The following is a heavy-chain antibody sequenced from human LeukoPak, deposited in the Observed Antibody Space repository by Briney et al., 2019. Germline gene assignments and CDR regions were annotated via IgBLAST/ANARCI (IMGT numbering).Heavy chain of an antibody. D-gene: IGHD1/OR15-1a*01. CDR3: VRDRGGTYSGDNLFDP. V-gene: IGHV3-48*03. CDR2: IIGDGTTT. CDR1: GFTFSTYE. Sequence: GGSLRLSCAASGFTFSTYEMNWVRQAPGEGLEWLSYIIGDGTTTQYADSVRDRFTISRDNDKNSLYLQMNSLRADDTAVYYCVRDRGGTYSGDNLFDPWGQGTLVTVSS. J-gene: IGHJ5*02.